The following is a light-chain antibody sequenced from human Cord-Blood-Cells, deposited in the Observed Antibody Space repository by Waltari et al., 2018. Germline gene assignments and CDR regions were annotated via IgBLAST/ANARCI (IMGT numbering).Light chain of an antibody. Sequence: QSALTQPDSVSGSPGKSITIPCIGTSSDVGSYNRVYCYQQHPGKAPNLMIYEGSKRPSGVSNRFSGSKSGNTASLTISGLQAEDEADYYCCSYAGSSTVVFGGGTKLTVL. V-gene: IGLV2-23*01. CDR2: EGS. CDR3: CSYAGSSTVV. J-gene: IGLJ2*01. CDR1: SSDVGSYNR.